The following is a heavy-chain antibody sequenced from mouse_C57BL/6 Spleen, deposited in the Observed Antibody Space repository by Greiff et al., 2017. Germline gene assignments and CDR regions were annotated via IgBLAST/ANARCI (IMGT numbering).Heavy chain of an antibody. Sequence: QVQLQQPGAELVRPGSSVKLSCKASGYTFTSYWMHWVKQRPIQGLEWIGNIDPSDSETHYNQKFKDKATLTVDKSSSTAYMQLSSLTSEDSAVYYGAREGLGRRAMDYWGQGTSVTVSS. CDR1: GYTFTSYW. CDR3: AREGLGRRAMDY. CDR2: IDPSDSET. V-gene: IGHV1-52*01. J-gene: IGHJ4*01. D-gene: IGHD3-3*01.